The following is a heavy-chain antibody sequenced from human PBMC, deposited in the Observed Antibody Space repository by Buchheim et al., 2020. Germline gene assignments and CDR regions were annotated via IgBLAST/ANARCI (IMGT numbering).Heavy chain of an antibody. D-gene: IGHD1-26*01. V-gene: IGHV3-23*01. CDR1: GFTFSSYA. CDR3: AKDLWESGSYHRYYYYGMDV. Sequence: EVQLLESGGGLVQPGGSLRLSCAASGFTFSSYAMSWVRQAPGKGLEWVSAISGSGGSTYYADSVKGRFTISRDNSKNTLYLQMNSLRAEDTAVYYCAKDLWESGSYHRYYYYGMDVWGQGTT. CDR2: ISGSGGST. J-gene: IGHJ6*02.